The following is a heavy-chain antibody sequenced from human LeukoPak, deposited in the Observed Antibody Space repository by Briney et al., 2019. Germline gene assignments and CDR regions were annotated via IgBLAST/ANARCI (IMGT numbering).Heavy chain of an antibody. J-gene: IGHJ4*02. CDR3: ARDYFLEWLTQAGDY. Sequence: GASVKVSCKASGYTFTSYYMHWVRQAPGQGLEWMGIINPSGGSTSYAQKFQGRVTMTRDTSTSTVYMELSRLRSDDTAVYYCARDYFLEWLTQAGDYWGQGTLVTVSS. D-gene: IGHD3-3*01. CDR1: GYTFTSYY. V-gene: IGHV1-46*01. CDR2: INPSGGST.